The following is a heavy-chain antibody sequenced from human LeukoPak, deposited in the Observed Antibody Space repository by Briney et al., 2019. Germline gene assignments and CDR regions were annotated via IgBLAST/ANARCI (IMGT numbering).Heavy chain of an antibody. CDR1: GGTFSSYA. D-gene: IGHD3-3*01. Sequence: ASVKVSCKASGGTFSSYAISWVRQAPGQGLEWMGWISAYNGNTNYAQKLQGRVTMTTDTSTSTAYMELRSLRSDDTAAYYCARVQYYDFWSGYRSPNTYYYYGMGVWGQGTTVTVSS. V-gene: IGHV1-18*01. CDR2: ISAYNGNT. CDR3: ARVQYYDFWSGYRSPNTYYYYGMGV. J-gene: IGHJ6*02.